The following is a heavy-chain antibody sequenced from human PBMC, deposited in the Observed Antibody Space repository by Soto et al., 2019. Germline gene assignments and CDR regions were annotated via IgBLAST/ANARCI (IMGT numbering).Heavy chain of an antibody. CDR2: TYYRSKWYN. Sequence: QSQTLSLPCAISGDSVSSNSAAWNWIRQSPSRGLEWLGRTYYRSKWYNDYAVSVKSRITINPDTSKNQFSLQLNSVTPEDTAVYYCARTHSSSWRKIHHNWFDPWGQGTLVTVSS. CDR3: ARTHSSSWRKIHHNWFDP. D-gene: IGHD6-13*01. CDR1: GDSVSSNSAA. V-gene: IGHV6-1*01. J-gene: IGHJ5*02.